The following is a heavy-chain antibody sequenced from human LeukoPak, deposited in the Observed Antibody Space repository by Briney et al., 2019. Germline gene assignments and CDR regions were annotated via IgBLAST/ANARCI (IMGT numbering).Heavy chain of an antibody. CDR3: ARLGENGLLTGYFYP. CDR2: INPNSGGT. CDR1: GYTFTGYY. Sequence: GASVKVSCKASGYTFTGYYMHWVRQAPGQGLEWMGWINPNSGGTNYAQKFQGRVTMTRDTSITTAYMDLSSLRSDDTAVYYCARLGENGLLTGYFYPWGQGTLVTVSS. J-gene: IGHJ5*02. D-gene: IGHD3-9*01. V-gene: IGHV1-2*02.